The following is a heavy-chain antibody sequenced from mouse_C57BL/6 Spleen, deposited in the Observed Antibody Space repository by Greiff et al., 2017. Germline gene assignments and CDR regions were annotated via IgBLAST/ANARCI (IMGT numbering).Heavy chain of an antibody. CDR3: AIGFDY. Sequence: VQRVESGPELVKPGASVKISCKASGYAFSSSWMNWVKQRPGKGLEWIGRIYPGDGDTNYNGKFKGKATLTADKSSSTAYMQLSSLTSEDSAVYFCAIGFDYWGQGTTLTVSS. V-gene: IGHV1-82*01. CDR1: GYAFSSSW. CDR2: IYPGDGDT. J-gene: IGHJ2*01.